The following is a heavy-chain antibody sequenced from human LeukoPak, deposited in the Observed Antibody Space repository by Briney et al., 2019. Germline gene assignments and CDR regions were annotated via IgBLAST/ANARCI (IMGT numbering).Heavy chain of an antibody. CDR2: IIPIFGTA. CDR1: GGTFSSYA. V-gene: IGHV1-69*13. J-gene: IGHJ5*02. D-gene: IGHD2-2*01. CDR3: AREGRYCSSTSCPNWFDP. Sequence: SVKVSCKASGGTFSSYAISWVRQAPGQGLEWMGGIIPIFGTANYAQKFQGRVTITADESTSTAYMELSSLRSEDTAVYYCAREGRYCSSTSCPNWFDPWGQGTLVTVSS.